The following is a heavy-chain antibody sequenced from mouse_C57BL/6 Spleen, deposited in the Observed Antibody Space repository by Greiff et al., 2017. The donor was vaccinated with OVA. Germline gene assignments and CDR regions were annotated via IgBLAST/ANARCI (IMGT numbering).Heavy chain of an antibody. D-gene: IGHD3-2*02. CDR1: GYTFTSYW. CDR3: ARESSSGGAMDY. CDR2: IYPGSGST. V-gene: IGHV1-55*01. J-gene: IGHJ4*01. Sequence: QVQLQQPGAELVKPGASVKMSCKASGYTFTSYWITWVKQRPGQGLEWIGDIYPGSGSTNYNEKFKSKATLTVDTSSSTAYMQLSSLTSEDAAVYYCARESSSGGAMDYWGQGTSVTVSS.